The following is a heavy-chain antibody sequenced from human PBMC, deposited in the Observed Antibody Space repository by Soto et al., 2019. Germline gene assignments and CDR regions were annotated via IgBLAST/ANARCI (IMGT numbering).Heavy chain of an antibody. CDR1: SGSISSSNW. Sequence: SETLSLTCAVSSGSISSSNWWRWVRQPPGKGLEWIGEIYHSGSTNYNPSLKSRVTISVDKSKNQFSLKLSSVTAADTAVYYCARMGSGSYVDSKSFDYWGQGTLVTVSS. V-gene: IGHV4-4*02. CDR2: IYHSGST. J-gene: IGHJ4*02. CDR3: ARMGSGSYVDSKSFDY. D-gene: IGHD4-17*01.